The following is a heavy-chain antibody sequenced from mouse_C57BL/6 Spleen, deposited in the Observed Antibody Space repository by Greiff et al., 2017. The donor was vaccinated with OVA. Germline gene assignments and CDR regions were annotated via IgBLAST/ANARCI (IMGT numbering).Heavy chain of an antibody. CDR2: INPNYGTT. V-gene: IGHV1-39*01. Sequence: EVQLVESGPELVKPGASVKISCKASGYSFTDYNMNWVKQSNGKSLEWIGVINPNYGTTSYNQKFKGKATLTVDQSSSTAYMQLNSLTSEDSAVYYCAREDYYGSSYEFAYWGQGTLVTVSA. CDR3: AREDYYGSSYEFAY. D-gene: IGHD1-1*01. CDR1: GYSFTDYN. J-gene: IGHJ3*01.